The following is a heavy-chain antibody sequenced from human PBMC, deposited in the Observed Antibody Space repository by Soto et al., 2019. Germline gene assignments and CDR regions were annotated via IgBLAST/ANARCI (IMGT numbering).Heavy chain of an antibody. V-gene: IGHV3-7*05. J-gene: IGHJ6*02. CDR2: INQAGSEK. D-gene: IGHD5-18*01. CDR1: GFTFRTYW. CDR3: ARDGSTIWYSYDYLGMEV. Sequence: EVQLVESGGGFVQRGGSLRLSCGASGFTFRTYWLSWVRQVPGKGLEWVANINQAGSEKNYVDSVKGRFTISRDNAKNALYLPTTSLRAQDTALYYCARDGSTIWYSYDYLGMEVWGQGTTVTVSS.